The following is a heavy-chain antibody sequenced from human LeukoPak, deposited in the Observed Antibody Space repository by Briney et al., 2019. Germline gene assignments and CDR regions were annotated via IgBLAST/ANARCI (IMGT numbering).Heavy chain of an antibody. V-gene: IGHV3-30*02. D-gene: IGHD6-13*01. CDR2: IRYDGSNK. CDR3: AKGGIAAAGAVDY. Sequence: GGSLRLSCAASGFTFSSYGMHWVRQAPGKGLEWVAFIRYDGSNKYYADSVKGRFTISRDNSKNTLYLQMNSLRAEDTAVYYCAKGGIAAAGAVDYWGQGTLVTVSS. CDR1: GFTFSSYG. J-gene: IGHJ4*02.